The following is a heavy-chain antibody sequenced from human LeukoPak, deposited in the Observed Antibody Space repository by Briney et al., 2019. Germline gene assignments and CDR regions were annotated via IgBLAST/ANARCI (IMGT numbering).Heavy chain of an antibody. CDR3: ARVADSSGYYDY. J-gene: IGHJ4*02. Sequence: GASVKVSCKASGYTFTGYYMHWVRQAPGQGLEWMGWINPNSGGTNYAQKFQGRVTMTRDTSISTAYMELSSLRSEDTAVYYCARVADSSGYYDYWGQGTLVTVSS. V-gene: IGHV1-2*02. CDR2: INPNSGGT. CDR1: GYTFTGYY. D-gene: IGHD3-22*01.